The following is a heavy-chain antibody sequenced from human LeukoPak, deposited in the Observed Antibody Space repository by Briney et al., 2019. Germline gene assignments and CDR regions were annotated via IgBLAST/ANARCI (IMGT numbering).Heavy chain of an antibody. Sequence: PGGSLRLSCAASGFTFSSYSMNWVRQAPGKGLEWVSSISSSSSYIYYADSVKGRFTISRDNAKNSLYLQMNSLRAEDTAVYYCARVARDGYNYFDYWGQGTLVTVSS. CDR3: ARVARDGYNYFDY. D-gene: IGHD5-24*01. CDR1: GFTFSSYS. J-gene: IGHJ4*02. CDR2: ISSSSSYI. V-gene: IGHV3-21*01.